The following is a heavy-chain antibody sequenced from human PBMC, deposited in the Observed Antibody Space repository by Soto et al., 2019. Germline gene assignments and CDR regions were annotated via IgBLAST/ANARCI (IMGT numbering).Heavy chain of an antibody. J-gene: IGHJ6*02. CDR1: GYGFTSYG. CDR3: ARDQKNYYDSSGYIRYYYYGMDV. V-gene: IGHV1-18*01. D-gene: IGHD3-22*01. Sequence: ASVKVSCEAAGYGFTSYGISWVRQAPGQGLEWMGWISAYNGNTNYAQKLQGRVTMTTDTSTSTAYMELRSLRSDDTAVYYCARDQKNYYDSSGYIRYYYYGMDVWGQGTTVTVSS. CDR2: ISAYNGNT.